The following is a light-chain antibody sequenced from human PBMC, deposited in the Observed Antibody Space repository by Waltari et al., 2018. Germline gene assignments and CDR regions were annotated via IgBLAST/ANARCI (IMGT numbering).Light chain of an antibody. CDR3: QQYGSSPPIT. Sequence: EIVLTQSPGTLSLSPGERATLSCRARQSVSSSYLAWHQQKPGQDPRLLIQGASSRATCIPDRVSGRGSGTDFTLTISRLEPEDLAVYYCQQYGSSPPITFGQGTRLEIK. J-gene: IGKJ5*01. CDR2: GAS. V-gene: IGKV3-20*01. CDR1: QSVSSSY.